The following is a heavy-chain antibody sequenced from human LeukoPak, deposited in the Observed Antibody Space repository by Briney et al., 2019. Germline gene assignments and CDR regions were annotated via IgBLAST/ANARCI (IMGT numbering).Heavy chain of an antibody. CDR2: TSYRSKWYN. D-gene: IGHD3-10*01. CDR1: GDSVSRNSAA. V-gene: IGHV6-1*01. Sequence: SQTLSLTCAISGDSVSRNSAAWNWIRQSPSRGLEWLGRTSYRSKWYNDYAVSVKRRITINPDTSKNHVSLQLDSVTPEDTAVYWCNSGNYFFDSWGQGTLVTVSS. CDR3: NSGNYFFDS. J-gene: IGHJ4*02.